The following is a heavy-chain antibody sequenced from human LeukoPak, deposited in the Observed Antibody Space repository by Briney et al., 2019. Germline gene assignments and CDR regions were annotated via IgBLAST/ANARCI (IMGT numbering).Heavy chain of an antibody. D-gene: IGHD6-19*01. J-gene: IGHJ4*02. CDR1: GFTFSSYA. V-gene: IGHV3-23*01. CDR3: AKGKTVAGVLEY. CDR2: ISGSGGST. Sequence: QPGGTLRLSCAASGFTFSSYAMSWVRQAPGKGLEWVSAISGSGGSTYYADSVKGRFTISRDNSKNTLYLQMNSLRAEDTAVYYCAKGKTVAGVLEYWGQGVLVTVSS.